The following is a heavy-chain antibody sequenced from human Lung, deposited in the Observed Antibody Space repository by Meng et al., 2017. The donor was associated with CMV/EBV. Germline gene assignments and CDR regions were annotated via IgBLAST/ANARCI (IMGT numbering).Heavy chain of an antibody. CDR2: ISTSGTTI. CDR1: GFTFSSYE. V-gene: IGHV3-48*03. CDR3: ARLPRHCRGGSCGYVDT. J-gene: IGHJ5*02. D-gene: IGHD2-15*01. Sequence: GGSXRLXXAASGFTFSSYEMNWVRQAPGKGLEWVAYISTSGTTIYYADSVRGRFTISRDNAKNSLFLIVNSLRPEDTAMYYCARLPRHCRGGSCGYVDTWXQGTXVTVSS.